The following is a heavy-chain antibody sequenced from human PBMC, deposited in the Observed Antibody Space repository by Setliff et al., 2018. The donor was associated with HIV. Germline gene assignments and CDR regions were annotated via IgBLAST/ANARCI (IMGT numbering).Heavy chain of an antibody. CDR3: ARGGWSGGGPLHYSYYYLDV. J-gene: IGHJ6*02. V-gene: IGHV1-2*06. Sequence: ASVKVSCKASGYTFTGYYIHWVRQAPGQGLEWVGRINPNSGDTNYAQKFQGRVTMTRDTSINTAYMDLGRLRSDDTAVYYCARGGWSGGGPLHYSYYYLDVWGQGTAVTVS. D-gene: IGHD2-15*01. CDR2: INPNSGDT. CDR1: GYTFTGYY.